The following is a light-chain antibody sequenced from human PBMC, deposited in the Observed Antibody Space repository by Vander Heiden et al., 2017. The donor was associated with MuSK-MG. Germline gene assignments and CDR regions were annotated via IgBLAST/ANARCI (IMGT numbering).Light chain of an antibody. CDR1: QDINNL. CDR3: QQYHTYPYT. J-gene: IGKJ2*01. CDR2: KAS. V-gene: IGKV1-5*03. Sequence: DIQMTQSPSTLSASVRDSVTITCRASQDINNLLAWYQQRPGQAPELLIYKASILEGGAPSRFSGSGSGTQFTLTIRSLQPDDFATYYCQQYHTYPYTFGQGTKVEIK.